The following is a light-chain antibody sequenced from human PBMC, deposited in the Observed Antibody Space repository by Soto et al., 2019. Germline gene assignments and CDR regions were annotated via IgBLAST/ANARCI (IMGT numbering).Light chain of an antibody. CDR3: SSHAGNNNYV. CDR1: SRDVGGQNY. Sequence: QSALTQPPSASGSPGQSVAISCTGTSRDVGGQNYVSWYQQQPGKAPKLIIYAVTNRPSGVPDRFSGSKSGNTASLTISGLRAEDEADYYCSSHAGNNNYVFGTGTKVTVL. V-gene: IGLV2-8*01. J-gene: IGLJ1*01. CDR2: AVT.